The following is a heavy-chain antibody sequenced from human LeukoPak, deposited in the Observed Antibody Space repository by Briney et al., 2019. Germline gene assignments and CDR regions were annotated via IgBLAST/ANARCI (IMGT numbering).Heavy chain of an antibody. V-gene: IGHV3-30-3*01. CDR2: ISYDGSNK. CDR1: GFTFSNYA. Sequence: PGGSLRLSCVASGFTFSNYAMYWVRQAPGKGLEWVAVISYDGSNKYYADSVKGRFTISRDNSKNTLYLQMNSLRAEDTAVYYCAFDYGDYYYWGQGTLVTVSS. CDR3: AFDYGDYYY. J-gene: IGHJ4*02. D-gene: IGHD4-17*01.